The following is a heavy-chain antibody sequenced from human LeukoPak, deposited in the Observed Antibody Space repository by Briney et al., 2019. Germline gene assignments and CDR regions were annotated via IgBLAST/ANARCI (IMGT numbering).Heavy chain of an antibody. CDR2: INHSGST. Sequence: PPETLSLTCAVYGGSFSGYYWSWIRQPPGKGLEWIGEINHSGSTNYNPSLKSRVTISVDTSKNQFSLKLSSVTAADTAVYYCAGENGRVSSGSSSWYYWGQGTLVTVSS. CDR3: AGENGRVSSGSSSWYY. CDR1: GGSFSGYY. D-gene: IGHD6-13*01. J-gene: IGHJ4*02. V-gene: IGHV4-34*01.